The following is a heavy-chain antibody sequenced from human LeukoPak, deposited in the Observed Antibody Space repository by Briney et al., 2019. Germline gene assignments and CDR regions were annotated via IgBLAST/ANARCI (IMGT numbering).Heavy chain of an antibody. D-gene: IGHD2-15*01. Sequence: GGSLRLSCAASGFTFSSYEMNWVRQAPGKGLEWVANIKQDGSEKYYVDSVKGRFTVSRDNAKNSLYLQMNSLRAEDTAVYYCARGCSGGSCYSDYDAFDIWGQGTMVTVSS. CDR1: GFTFSSYE. J-gene: IGHJ3*02. V-gene: IGHV3-7*01. CDR2: IKQDGSEK. CDR3: ARGCSGGSCYSDYDAFDI.